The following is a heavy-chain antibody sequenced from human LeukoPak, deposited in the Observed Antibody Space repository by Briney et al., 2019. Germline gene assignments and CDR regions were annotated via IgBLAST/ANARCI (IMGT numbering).Heavy chain of an antibody. CDR2: IYYSGST. CDR1: GGSFSGYY. V-gene: IGHV4-34*01. D-gene: IGHD2-2*03. CDR3: ARHDGYCSSTSCYHLPGDY. J-gene: IGHJ4*02. Sequence: SETLSLTCAVYGGSFSGYYWSWIRQPPGKGLEWIGSIYYSGSTYYNPSLKSRVTISVDTSKNQFSLKLSSVTAADTAVYYCARHDGYCSSTSCYHLPGDYWGQGTLVTVSS.